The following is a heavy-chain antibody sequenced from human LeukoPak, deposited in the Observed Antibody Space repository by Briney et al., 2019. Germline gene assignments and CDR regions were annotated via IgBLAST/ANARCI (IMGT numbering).Heavy chain of an antibody. J-gene: IGHJ4*02. CDR3: ARDMEAYFDY. CDR2: IWYDGSNK. D-gene: IGHD1-1*01. Sequence: GGSLRLSCAASGFTFTTYWMHWVRQAPGKGLEWVAVIWYDGSNKYYADSVKGRFTISRDNSKNTLYLQMNSLRAEDTAVYYCARDMEAYFDYWGQGTLVTVSS. CDR1: GFTFTTYW. V-gene: IGHV3-33*08.